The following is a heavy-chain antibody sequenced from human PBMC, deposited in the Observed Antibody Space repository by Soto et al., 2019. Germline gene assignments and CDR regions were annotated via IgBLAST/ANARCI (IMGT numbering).Heavy chain of an antibody. CDR2: IYYSGST. V-gene: IGHV4-31*03. D-gene: IGHD6-13*01. CDR1: GGSISSGGYY. CDR3: ARDRAAAGTLYYYYGMDV. J-gene: IGHJ6*02. Sequence: QVQLQESGPGLVKPSQTLSLTCTVSGGSISSGGYYWSWIRQHPGKGLEWIGYIYYSGSTYYNPSLKSRVTISVDTSKNQFSLKLSSVTAADTAVYYCARDRAAAGTLYYYYGMDVWGQGTTVTVSS.